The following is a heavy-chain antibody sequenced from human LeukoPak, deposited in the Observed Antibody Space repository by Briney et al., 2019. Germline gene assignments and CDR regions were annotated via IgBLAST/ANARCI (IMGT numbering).Heavy chain of an antibody. CDR1: GVIVSRNF. CDR3: AKEQTSSGFFDY. J-gene: IGHJ4*02. CDR2: MYAGGTT. D-gene: IGHD2-2*01. Sequence: TGGSLRLSCAASGVIVSRNFMSWVRQAPGKGLQWVAIMYAGGTTDYSESVRGRFHISRDTSNNTLSLQMNSLRAEDRAVYYCAKEQTSSGFFDYWGQGTLVTVSS. V-gene: IGHV3-53*01.